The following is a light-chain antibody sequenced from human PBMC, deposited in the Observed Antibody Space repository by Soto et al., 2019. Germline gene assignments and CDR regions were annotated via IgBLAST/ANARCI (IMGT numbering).Light chain of an antibody. Sequence: DIQMTQSPSSLSASVGDTVTITCRASQGISTYLAWYQHKSGTPPKLLIYAASTLQFGVPSRFSGSGSGTDFSLTISNLQPEDVATYYCQKYNSAPRTFGQGTKVEIK. CDR1: QGISTY. CDR3: QKYNSAPRT. J-gene: IGKJ1*01. CDR2: AAS. V-gene: IGKV1-27*01.